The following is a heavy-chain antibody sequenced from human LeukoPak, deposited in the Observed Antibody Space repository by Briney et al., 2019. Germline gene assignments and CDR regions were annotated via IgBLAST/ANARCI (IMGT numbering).Heavy chain of an antibody. J-gene: IGHJ3*02. CDR3: ARDSEGLRYMNDAFDI. D-gene: IGHD3-9*01. CDR1: GYTFTSYG. V-gene: IGHV1-18*01. Sequence: ASVKVSCKASGYTFTSYGISWVRQAPGQGLEWMGWISAYNGNTNYAQKLQGRVTMTTDTSTSTAYMELRSLRSDDTAVYYCARDSEGLRYMNDAFDIWGQGTMVTVSS. CDR2: ISAYNGNT.